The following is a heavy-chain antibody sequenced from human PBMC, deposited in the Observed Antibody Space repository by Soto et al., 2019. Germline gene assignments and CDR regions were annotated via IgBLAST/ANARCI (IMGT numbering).Heavy chain of an antibody. V-gene: IGHV1-46*01. D-gene: IGHD2-21*02. J-gene: IGHJ6*02. CDR2: INPSGGST. Sequence: QVQLVQSGAEVKKPGASVKVSCKASGYTFTSYYMHWVRQAPGQGLEWMGIINPSGGSTSYAQKFQGRATMTRDTSTSTVYMELSSLRSEDTAVYYCARVLCGGDCRTGYYYYGMDVWGQGTTVTVSS. CDR3: ARVLCGGDCRTGYYYYGMDV. CDR1: GYTFTSYY.